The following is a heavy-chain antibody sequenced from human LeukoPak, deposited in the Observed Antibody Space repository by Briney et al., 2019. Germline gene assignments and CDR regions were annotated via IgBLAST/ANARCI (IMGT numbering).Heavy chain of an antibody. Sequence: TSETLSLTCTVSGYSISTSYYWGWIRQPPGEGLEWIGSIYYSGSTYYNPSLKSRVTISVDTSKNQFSLKLSSVTAADTAVYYCARHVRYDILTGYYDYWGQGTLVTVSS. J-gene: IGHJ4*02. CDR1: GYSISTSYY. CDR2: IYYSGST. D-gene: IGHD3-9*01. V-gene: IGHV4-38-2*02. CDR3: ARHVRYDILTGYYDY.